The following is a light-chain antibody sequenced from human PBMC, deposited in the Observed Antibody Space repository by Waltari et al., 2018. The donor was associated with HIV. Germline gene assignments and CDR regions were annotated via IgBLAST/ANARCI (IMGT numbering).Light chain of an antibody. CDR1: SSNIENDN. J-gene: IGLJ1*01. Sequence: QSVLTQPPSASGAPGQRVTISCSGTSSNIENDNVYWYQQFPGAAPKLLIYTHTQEPSGVSDRCTGSKSGTSAALAIGVLRSDDEADYYCVGWDGRLRGYVFGAGTKVTVL. CDR2: THT. CDR3: VGWDGRLRGYV. V-gene: IGLV1-47*01.